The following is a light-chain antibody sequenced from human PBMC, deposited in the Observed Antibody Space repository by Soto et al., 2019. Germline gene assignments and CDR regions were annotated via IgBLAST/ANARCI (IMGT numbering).Light chain of an antibody. CDR3: HVWDSSRDHVV. V-gene: IGLV3-21*04. CDR1: NIGGKT. Sequence: ELTQPPSVSVAPGKTASITCGGNNIGGKTVHWFQQKPGQAPVVVLYYDTHRPSGIPERFSGSNSGNTATLTISRVEAGDEADYYCHVWDSSRDHVVFGGGTKLTVL. J-gene: IGLJ3*02. CDR2: YDT.